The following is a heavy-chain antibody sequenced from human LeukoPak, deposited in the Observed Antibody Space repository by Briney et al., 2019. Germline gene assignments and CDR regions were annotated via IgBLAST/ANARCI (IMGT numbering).Heavy chain of an antibody. V-gene: IGHV1-18*01. D-gene: IGHD3-9*01. CDR2: ISAYNGNT. Sequence: ASVKVSCKASGYTFTSYGISWVRQAPGQGLEWMGWISAYNGNTNYAQKLQGRVTMTTDTSTSTAYMELRSLRSDDTAVYYCARDYDILTGYGPYDAFDIWGQGTMVTVSS. CDR1: GYTFTSYG. CDR3: ARDYDILTGYGPYDAFDI. J-gene: IGHJ3*02.